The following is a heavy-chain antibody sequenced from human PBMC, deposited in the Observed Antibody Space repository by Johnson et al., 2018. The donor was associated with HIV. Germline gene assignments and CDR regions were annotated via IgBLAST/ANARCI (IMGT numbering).Heavy chain of an antibody. V-gene: IGHV3-74*03. Sequence: EQLVESGGGLVQPGGSLRLSCAGSGYIFRNYWMHWVRQAPGKGLVWVARLYSDGSDTAYADSVKGRFTISRDNAKKTLYLQMNSLRAEDTAVYYCARKQWLEIPSDAFDVWGQGTMVTVSS. CDR1: GYIFRNYW. CDR2: LYSDGSDT. CDR3: ARKQWLEIPSDAFDV. J-gene: IGHJ3*01. D-gene: IGHD6-19*01.